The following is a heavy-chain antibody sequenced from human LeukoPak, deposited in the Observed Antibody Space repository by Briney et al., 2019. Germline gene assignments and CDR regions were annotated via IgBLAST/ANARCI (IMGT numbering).Heavy chain of an antibody. V-gene: IGHV5-51*01. CDR3: ARLLNYDDLDY. CDR1: GYSFTTYW. CDR2: IYPGDSDT. D-gene: IGHD3-22*01. Sequence: GEALKISCKGSGYSFTTYWIGWVRQMPGKGLEWMGIIYPGDSDTRYSPSFQGQVTITADKSISTAYLQWSSLKASDTAMYYCARLLNYDDLDYWGQGTLVTVSS. J-gene: IGHJ4*02.